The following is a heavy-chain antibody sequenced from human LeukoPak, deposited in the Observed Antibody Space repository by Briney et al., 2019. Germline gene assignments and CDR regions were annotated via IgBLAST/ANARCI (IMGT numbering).Heavy chain of an antibody. Sequence: ASVKVSCKASGYTFTYRYLHWVRQAPGQGLEWMGWISAYNGNTNYAQKLQGRVTMTTDTSTSTAYMELRSLRSDDTAVYYCARDERGDRTVDYWGQGTLVTVST. J-gene: IGHJ4*02. CDR3: ARDERGDRTVDY. CDR1: GYTFTYRY. D-gene: IGHD2-21*02. V-gene: IGHV1-18*04. CDR2: ISAYNGNT.